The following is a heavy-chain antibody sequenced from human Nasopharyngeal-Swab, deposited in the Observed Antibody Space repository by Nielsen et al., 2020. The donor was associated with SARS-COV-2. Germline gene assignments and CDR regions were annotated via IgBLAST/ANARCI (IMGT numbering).Heavy chain of an antibody. J-gene: IGHJ3*02. CDR3: ARRPQYETSGLKNVFDM. CDR1: GYSFTTYW. V-gene: IGHV5-51*01. D-gene: IGHD3-22*01. Sequence: GESLKISCKGSGYSFTTYWIGWVRQMPGKGLEWMGIIYPGDSDTRYSPSFQGQVTLSADKSISTAYLQWSSLKASDTAMYYCARRPQYETSGLKNVFDMWGQGTLVTVSS. CDR2: IYPGDSDT.